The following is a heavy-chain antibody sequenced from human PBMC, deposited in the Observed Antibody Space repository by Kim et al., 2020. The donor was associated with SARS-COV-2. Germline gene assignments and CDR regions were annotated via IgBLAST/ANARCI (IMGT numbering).Heavy chain of an antibody. J-gene: IGHJ4*02. CDR3: ARDLGAVAGFDY. CDR1: GGSISSYY. D-gene: IGHD6-19*01. Sequence: SETLSLTCTVSGGSISSYYWAWIRQPPGKRLECIGNIHYSGSPNYNPSLKSRVTISIDASRNQFSLKLSSVTAADTAVYYCARDLGAVAGFDYWGQGTLVTVSS. CDR2: IHYSGSP. V-gene: IGHV4-59*13.